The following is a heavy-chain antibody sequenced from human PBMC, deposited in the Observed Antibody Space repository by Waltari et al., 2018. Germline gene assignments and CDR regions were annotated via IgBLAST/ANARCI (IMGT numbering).Heavy chain of an antibody. V-gene: IGHV4-39*01. CDR3: AGPIASY. D-gene: IGHD6-13*01. CDR2: SYYSGST. Sequence: QLQLQESGPGLVKPSETLSLTCTVSGGSISSSSYYWGWNRQPPGKGLEWIGSSYYSGSTYYNPSLKSRVTISVDTSKNQFSLKLSSVTAADTAVYYCAGPIASYWGQGTLVTVSS. CDR1: GGSISSSSYY. J-gene: IGHJ4*02.